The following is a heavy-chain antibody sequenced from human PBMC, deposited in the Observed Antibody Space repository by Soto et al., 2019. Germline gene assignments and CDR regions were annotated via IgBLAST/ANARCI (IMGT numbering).Heavy chain of an antibody. CDR1: GDSVSSNSAA. CDR2: TYYRSKWYN. V-gene: IGHV6-1*01. Sequence: SQTLSLTCAISGDSVSSNSAAWNWIRQSPSRGLEWLGRTYYRSKWYNDYAVSVKSRITINPDTSRNQFSLQLNSVTPEDTAVYYCARGSGDCSGGSCYSGLSWFDPWGQGTLVTVSS. J-gene: IGHJ5*02. D-gene: IGHD2-15*01. CDR3: ARGSGDCSGGSCYSGLSWFDP.